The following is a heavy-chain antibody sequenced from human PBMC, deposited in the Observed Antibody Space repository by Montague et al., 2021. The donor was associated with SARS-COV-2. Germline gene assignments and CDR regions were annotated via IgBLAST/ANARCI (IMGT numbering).Heavy chain of an antibody. J-gene: IGHJ6*02. Sequence: SETLSLTCAVYGGSLSGYYWSWIRQPPGEGLEWIAEISHSGSTSYNPSLKSRVTISVDTSKNQFSLKLGSATAADTAVYYCVRVPYRLLFVPRYYGMDVWGQGTTVTASS. CDR1: GGSLSGYY. D-gene: IGHD2-2*01. V-gene: IGHV4-34*01. CDR3: VRVPYRLLFVPRYYGMDV. CDR2: ISHSGST.